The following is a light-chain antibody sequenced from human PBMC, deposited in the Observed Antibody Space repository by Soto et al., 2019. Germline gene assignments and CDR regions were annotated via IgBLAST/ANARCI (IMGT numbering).Light chain of an antibody. Sequence: EIVLTQSRGTLSSSPGEGATLSCRASQSVSSDSVAWYQQKPGQAPRLLIFGASRRATDIPDRFSGGGSGTDFTLTISRLEPEDFAVYYCQQYGTSPPWTFGQGTKVDIK. CDR3: QQYGTSPPWT. V-gene: IGKV3-20*01. J-gene: IGKJ1*01. CDR1: QSVSSDS. CDR2: GAS.